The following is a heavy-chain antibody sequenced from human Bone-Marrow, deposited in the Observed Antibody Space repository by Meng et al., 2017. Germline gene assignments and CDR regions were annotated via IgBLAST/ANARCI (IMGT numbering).Heavy chain of an antibody. V-gene: IGHV4-34*01. J-gene: IGHJ4*02. CDR2: INHSGST. CDR3: AREAYSTSLSSATGFDY. CDR1: GGSFGSFY. Sequence: QVQLRQWGAGLLKPSETLSLTFAVFGGSFGSFYWTWFRQPPWKGLEWIAEINHSGSTNINPSLKSRVTILADTSKNQFSLKVRSVTAADTAVYYCAREAYSTSLSSATGFDYWGQGTLVTVSS. D-gene: IGHD6-13*01.